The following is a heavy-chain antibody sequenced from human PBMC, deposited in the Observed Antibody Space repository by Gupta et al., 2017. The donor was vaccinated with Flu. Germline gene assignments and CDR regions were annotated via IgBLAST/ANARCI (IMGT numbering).Heavy chain of an antibody. Sequence: EVQLVESGGGLVQPGRSLRLSCAASGFTFDDYAMHWVRQAPGKGLEWVSGSSWNSGRIGYEDSVKGRVTISRDNAKNSLYLQMNSLRAEETALYYCAKDKVTSSSLPGRGMDVGGQGTTVTVYS. V-gene: IGHV3-9*01. CDR2: SSWNSGRI. CDR1: GFTFDDYA. J-gene: IGHJ6*02. CDR3: AKDKVTSSSLPGRGMDV. D-gene: IGHD2-2*01.